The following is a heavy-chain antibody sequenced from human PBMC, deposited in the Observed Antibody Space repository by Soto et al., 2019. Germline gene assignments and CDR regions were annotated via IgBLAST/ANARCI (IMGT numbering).Heavy chain of an antibody. V-gene: IGHV5-51*01. CDR2: IYPGDSDT. J-gene: IGHJ6*02. CDR3: ARQGSNGAYYYYGMDV. CDR1: GYSFTSYW. Sequence: PGESLKISCKGSGYSFTSYWIAWVRQMPGEGLEWMGIIYPGDSDTIYSPSFQGQVTFSVDKSTSTAYLQWSSLKASDTAMYYCARQGSNGAYYYYGMDVWGQGTTVTVSS. D-gene: IGHD2-8*01.